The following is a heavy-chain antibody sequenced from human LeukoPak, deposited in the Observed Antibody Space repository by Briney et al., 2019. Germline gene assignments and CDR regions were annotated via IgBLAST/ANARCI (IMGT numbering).Heavy chain of an antibody. CDR3: ARGLLVPLDY. CDR1: GGSFSGYY. D-gene: IGHD3-3*01. J-gene: IGHJ4*02. CDR2: INHSGST. V-gene: IGHV4-34*01. Sequence: SETLSLTCAVYGGSFSGYYWSWIRQPPGKGLEWIGEINHSGSTNYNPSLKSRVTISVDTSKNQFSLKLSSVTAADTAVYYCARGLLVPLDYWGQGTLVTVSS.